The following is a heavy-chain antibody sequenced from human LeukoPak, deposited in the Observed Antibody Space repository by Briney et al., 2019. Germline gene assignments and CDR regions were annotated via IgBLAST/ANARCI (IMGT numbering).Heavy chain of an antibody. CDR3: ASQQLPKV. V-gene: IGHV4-39*01. CDR2: IYYSGST. D-gene: IGHD6-6*01. CDR1: GDSISSSSYY. Sequence: SETLSLTCTVSGDSISSSSYYWGWIRQPPGKGLEWIGSIYYSGSTYYNPSLKSRVTISVDTSKNQFSLKLSSVTAADTAAYYCASQQLPKVWGQGTLVTVSS. J-gene: IGHJ4*02.